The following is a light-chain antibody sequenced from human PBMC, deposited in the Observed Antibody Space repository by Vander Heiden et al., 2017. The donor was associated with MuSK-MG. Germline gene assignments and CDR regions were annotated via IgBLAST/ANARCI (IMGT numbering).Light chain of an antibody. CDR2: KAS. V-gene: IGKV1-5*03. CDR1: QSISSW. Sequence: DIHMPQSPSTLSASVGDRVTITCRASQSISSWLAWYQQKPGKAPKLLIYKASSLESGVPSRFSGSGSGTEFTLTISSLQPDDFATYYCQQYNSYPYTFGQGTKLEIK. CDR3: QQYNSYPYT. J-gene: IGKJ2*01.